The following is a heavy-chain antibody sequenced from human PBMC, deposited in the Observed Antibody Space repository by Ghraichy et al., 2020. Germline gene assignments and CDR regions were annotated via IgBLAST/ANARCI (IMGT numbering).Heavy chain of an antibody. CDR3: TRAKCGGSCYSGAFDI. J-gene: IGHJ3*02. CDR1: GFTFGDYA. CDR2: IRSKAYGGTT. V-gene: IGHV3-49*03. Sequence: GGSLRLSCTASGFTFGDYAMSWFRQAPGKGLEWVGFIRSKAYGGTTEYAASVKGRFTISRDDSKSIAYLQMNSLKTEDTAVYYCTRAKCGGSCYSGAFDIWGQGTMVTVSS. D-gene: IGHD2-15*01.